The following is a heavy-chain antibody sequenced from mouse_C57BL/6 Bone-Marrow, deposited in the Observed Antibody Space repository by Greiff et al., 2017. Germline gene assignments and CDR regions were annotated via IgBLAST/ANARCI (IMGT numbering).Heavy chain of an antibody. V-gene: IGHV14-4*01. Sequence: VQLQQSGAELVRPGASVKLSCTASGFNIKDDYMHWVKQRPEQGLEWIGWIDPENGDTEYASKFQGKATITADTSSNTAYLQLSSLTSEDTAVYDCSTYYYVFAYWGQGTLVTVSA. CDR2: IDPENGDT. CDR3: STYYYVFAY. D-gene: IGHD1-1*01. CDR1: GFNIKDDY. J-gene: IGHJ3*01.